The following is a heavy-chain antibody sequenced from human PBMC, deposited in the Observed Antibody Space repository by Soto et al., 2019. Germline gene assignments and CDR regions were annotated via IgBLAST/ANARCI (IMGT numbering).Heavy chain of an antibody. CDR2: IKQDGSEK. CDR3: ARDCPRPPNKYCSHYMDV. Sequence: GGSLRLSCAASGFTFSSYWMSWVRQAPGKGLEWVANIKQDGSEKYYVDSVKGRFTISRDNAKNSLYLQMNSLRAEDTAVYYCARDCPRPPNKYCSHYMDVWGKGTTVTVSS. CDR1: GFTFSSYW. J-gene: IGHJ6*03. V-gene: IGHV3-7*01. D-gene: IGHD2-15*01.